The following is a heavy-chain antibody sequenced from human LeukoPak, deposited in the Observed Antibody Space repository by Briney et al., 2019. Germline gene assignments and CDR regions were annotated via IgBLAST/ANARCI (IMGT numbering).Heavy chain of an antibody. CDR2: ISYDGSNK. CDR3: AKGQGAAGTGLDY. D-gene: IGHD6-13*01. Sequence: PGGSLRLSCAASGFTFSSYAMHWVRQAPGKGLEWVAVISYDGSNKYYADSVKGRFTISRDNSKNTLYLQMNSLRAEDTAVYYCAKGQGAAGTGLDYWGQGTLVTVSS. J-gene: IGHJ4*02. CDR1: GFTFSSYA. V-gene: IGHV3-30-3*01.